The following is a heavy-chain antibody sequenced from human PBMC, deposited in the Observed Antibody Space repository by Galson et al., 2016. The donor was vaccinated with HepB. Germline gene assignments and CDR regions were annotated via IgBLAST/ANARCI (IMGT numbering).Heavy chain of an antibody. D-gene: IGHD4-17*01. V-gene: IGHV3-9*01. CDR3: AKDIKSGDYGVFDY. CDR1: GFIFDDYA. CDR2: ISWNGYTV. J-gene: IGHJ4*02. Sequence: SLRLSCAASGFIFDDYAMHWVRQAPGKGLEWVSGISWNGYTVVYADSVRGRFTISRDNAQNSLYLQMNSLTAEDTALYYCAKDIKSGDYGVFDYWGQGSLVTVSS.